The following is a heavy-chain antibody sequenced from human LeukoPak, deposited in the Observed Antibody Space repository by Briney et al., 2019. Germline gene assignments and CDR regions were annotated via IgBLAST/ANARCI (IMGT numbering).Heavy chain of an antibody. CDR2: ISGSGNHT. CDR1: GFIFTNYA. CDR3: ARAMGDQWLLDF. J-gene: IGHJ4*02. D-gene: IGHD6-19*01. Sequence: GGSLRLSCAASGFIFTNYAMSWVRQAPGKWLEWVSAISGSGNHTYYADSTNGRFTVSRDNSKNTLYLQMSSLRAEDTALYYCARAMGDQWLLDFWGQGAPVTVSS. V-gene: IGHV3-23*01.